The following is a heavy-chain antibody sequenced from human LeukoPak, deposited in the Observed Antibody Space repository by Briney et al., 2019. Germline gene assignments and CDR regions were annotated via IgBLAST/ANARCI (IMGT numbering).Heavy chain of an antibody. Sequence: GGSLRLSCTASGFTFGDYAMSWVRQAPGKGLEWVGCIRSKAYGGTTEYAASVKGRFTISRDDSKSIAYLQMNSLKPEDTAVYYCTSVRAVWFGELFYNWFDPWGQGTLVTVSS. CDR1: GFTFGDYA. CDR3: TSVRAVWFGELFYNWFDP. CDR2: IRSKAYGGTT. D-gene: IGHD3-10*01. J-gene: IGHJ5*02. V-gene: IGHV3-49*04.